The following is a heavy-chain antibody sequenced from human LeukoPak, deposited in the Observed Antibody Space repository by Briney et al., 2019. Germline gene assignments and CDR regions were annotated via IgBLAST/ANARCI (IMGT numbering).Heavy chain of an antibody. CDR3: AKDRDTAMDFDY. CDR1: GFTFSSYG. D-gene: IGHD5-18*01. V-gene: IGHV3-30*18. Sequence: GGSLRLSCAASGFTFSSYGMHWVRQAPGKGLEWVAVISYDGSNKYYADSVEGRFTISRDNSKSTLYLQMNSLRAEDTAVYYCAKDRDTAMDFDYWGQGTLVTVSS. J-gene: IGHJ4*02. CDR2: ISYDGSNK.